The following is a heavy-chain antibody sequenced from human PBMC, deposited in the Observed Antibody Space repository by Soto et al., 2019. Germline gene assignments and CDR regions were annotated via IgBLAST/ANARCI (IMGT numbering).Heavy chain of an antibody. D-gene: IGHD2-8*01. CDR2: INPSGGST. CDR1: GYTFTSYY. Sequence: ASVKVSCKASGYTFTSYYMHWVRQAPGQGLEWMGIINPSGGSTNYAQKYQGRVTMTTDTSTSTAYMELRSLISDDTAVYYCARDPRYCTNGVCPHRRWYYYYYGMDVWGQGTTVTVSS. J-gene: IGHJ6*02. CDR3: ARDPRYCTNGVCPHRRWYYYYYGMDV. V-gene: IGHV1-46*01.